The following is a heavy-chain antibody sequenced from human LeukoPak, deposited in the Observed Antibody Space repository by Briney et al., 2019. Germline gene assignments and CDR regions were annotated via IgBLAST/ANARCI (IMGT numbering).Heavy chain of an antibody. CDR2: IIPIFGTA. Sequence: SVKVSCKASGGTFSSYAISWVRQAPGQGLEWMGGIIPIFGTANYAQKFQGRVTITADESTSTAYMELSSLRSEDTAVYYCARSYYYGSGSYYYDAFDIWGQGTMVTVSP. CDR1: GGTFSSYA. D-gene: IGHD3-10*01. V-gene: IGHV1-69*13. CDR3: ARSYYYGSGSYYYDAFDI. J-gene: IGHJ3*02.